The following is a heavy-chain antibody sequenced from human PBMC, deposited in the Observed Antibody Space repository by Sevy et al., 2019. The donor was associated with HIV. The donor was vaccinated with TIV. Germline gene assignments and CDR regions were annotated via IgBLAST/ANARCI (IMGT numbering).Heavy chain of an antibody. V-gene: IGHV3-66*02. Sequence: GESLKISCAISGFTVNDKYIIWVRQAPGKGLEWVSVIFSSGSTYYADSAKGRFTISRDNSKNTVDLQMNSVRAEDTAVYYYVWLFLSYRSGWSYFDYWGQGTLVTVSS. D-gene: IGHD6-19*01. J-gene: IGHJ4*02. CDR3: VWLFLSYRSGWSYFDY. CDR2: IFSSGST. CDR1: GFTVNDKY.